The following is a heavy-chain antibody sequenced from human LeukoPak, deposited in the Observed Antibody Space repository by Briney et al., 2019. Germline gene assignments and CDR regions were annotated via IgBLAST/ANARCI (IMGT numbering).Heavy chain of an antibody. J-gene: IGHJ5*02. V-gene: IGHV4-39*01. D-gene: IGHD3-16*01. CDR1: GGSISSNTYY. CDR2: IYYSGST. CDR3: ARQSGLKGWFDP. Sequence: SETLSLTCTVSGGSISSNTYYWGWIRQPPGTGLEWIGSIYYSGSTYYNPSLKSRVTISVDTSKNQFSLNLSSVTAADTAVYYCARQSGLKGWFDPWGQGTLVTVSS.